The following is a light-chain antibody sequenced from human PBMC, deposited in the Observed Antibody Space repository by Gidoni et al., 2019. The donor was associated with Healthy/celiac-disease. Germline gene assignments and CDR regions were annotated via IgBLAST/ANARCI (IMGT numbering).Light chain of an antibody. CDR3: QQCYNGGLT. CDR2: WAS. V-gene: IGKV4-1*01. Sequence: DIVLTQSPASLAVSPGERATINCKSSQSVLYSFNNKNYLAWYQQKPGQPPNLLIYWASTRESGVPDRFSGSGSGTDFTLTISSLQAEDGAVYYCQQCYNGGLTFGGGTKVEIK. J-gene: IGKJ4*01. CDR1: QSVLYSFNNKNY.